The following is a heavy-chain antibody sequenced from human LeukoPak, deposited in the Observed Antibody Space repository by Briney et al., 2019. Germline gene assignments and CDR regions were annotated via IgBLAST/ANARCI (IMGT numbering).Heavy chain of an antibody. Sequence: GGSLRLSCAASGFTFSSYGMHWVRQAPGKGLEWVAFIRYDGSNKYYADSVKGRFTISRDNSKNTLYLQMNSLRAEDTAVYYCAKAVSYGSGTDYFDYWGQGTLVTVSS. V-gene: IGHV3-30*02. D-gene: IGHD3-10*01. CDR3: AKAVSYGSGTDYFDY. J-gene: IGHJ4*02. CDR1: GFTFSSYG. CDR2: IRYDGSNK.